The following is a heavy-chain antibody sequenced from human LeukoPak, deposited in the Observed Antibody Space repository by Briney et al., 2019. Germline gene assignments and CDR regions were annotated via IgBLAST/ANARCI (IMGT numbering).Heavy chain of an antibody. D-gene: IGHD2-2*01. CDR2: VNPNSGNT. CDR1: GYTFTSYD. CDR3: ARGVYCSSTSCYSFYYYYYYMDV. Sequence: ASVKVSCKASGYTFTSYDINWVRQATGQGLEWMGWVNPNSGNTGYAQKFQGRVTMTRNTSISTAYMELSSLRSEDTAVYYCARGVYCSSTSCYSFYYYYYYMDVWGKGTTVTISS. J-gene: IGHJ6*03. V-gene: IGHV1-8*01.